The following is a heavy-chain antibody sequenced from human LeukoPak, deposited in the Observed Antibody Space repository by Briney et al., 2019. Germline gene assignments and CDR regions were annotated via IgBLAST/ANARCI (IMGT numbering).Heavy chain of an antibody. CDR3: AREDMWAFDM. Sequence: GGSLRLSCAASGFTFSHYWMSWVRQAPGKGLEWVANIQPHGSDKYYVDSVKGRFTISRDNAKNTLYVQMDSLRAEDTAVYYCAREDMWAFDMWGQRTMVTASS. CDR1: GFTFSHYW. CDR2: IQPHGSDK. J-gene: IGHJ3*02. D-gene: IGHD2-15*01. V-gene: IGHV3-7*01.